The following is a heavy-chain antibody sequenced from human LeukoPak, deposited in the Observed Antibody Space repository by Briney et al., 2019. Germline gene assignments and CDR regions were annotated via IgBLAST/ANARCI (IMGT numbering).Heavy chain of an antibody. D-gene: IGHD2-2*01. CDR3: VKRGSSEFDY. V-gene: IGHV3-64D*06. CDR2: ISSNGGST. J-gene: IGHJ4*02. Sequence: QPGGSLRLSCAASGFTFSSYAMSWVRQAPGKGLEYVSGISSNGGSTYYADSVKGRFTISRDNSKNTLYLQMSSLRAEDTAVYYCVKRGSSEFDYWGQGTLVTVSS. CDR1: GFTFSSYA.